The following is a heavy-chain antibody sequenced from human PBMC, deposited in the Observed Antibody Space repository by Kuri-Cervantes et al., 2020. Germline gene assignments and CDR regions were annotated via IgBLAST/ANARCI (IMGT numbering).Heavy chain of an antibody. CDR2: MNPDSGNT. CDR3: ARVYGDYELGI. V-gene: IGHV1-8*01. CDR1: QYTFTSYD. Sequence: ASVKVSCKGSQYTFTSYDINWVRQATGQGLEWMGWMNPDSGNTGYAQKFQGRVTMTRNTSVTAAYMELSSLTSEDTAVYYCARVYGDYELGIWGQGTMVTVSS. D-gene: IGHD4-17*01. J-gene: IGHJ3*02.